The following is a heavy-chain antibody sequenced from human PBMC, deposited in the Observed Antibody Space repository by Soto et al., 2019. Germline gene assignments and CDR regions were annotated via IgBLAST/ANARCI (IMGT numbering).Heavy chain of an antibody. J-gene: IGHJ4*02. CDR3: ANVPEYNFWSGYRYYFDY. Sequence: PXGFLRLSFAAAGVTFSNHVMNWVRQAPGKGLEWVSAINGGGGSTFYADSVNGRFTISRDNSKNTLYLQMHSLRADDTAVYYCANVPEYNFWSGYRYYFDYWGQGTLVTVSS. D-gene: IGHD3-3*01. CDR2: INGGGGST. CDR1: GVTFSNHV. V-gene: IGHV3-23*01.